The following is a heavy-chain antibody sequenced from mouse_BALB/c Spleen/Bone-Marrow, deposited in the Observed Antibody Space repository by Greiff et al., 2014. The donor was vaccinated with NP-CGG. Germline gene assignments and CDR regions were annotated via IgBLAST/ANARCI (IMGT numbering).Heavy chain of an antibody. J-gene: IGHJ2*01. CDR3: ARYYYGSSYFDY. CDR2: IDPANGNT. Sequence: VQLKESGAELVKPGASVKLSCTASGFNFKGTYMHWVKQRPEQGLEWIGRIDPANGNTKYDPKFQGKATITADTSSNTAYLQLSSLTSEDTAVYYCARYYYGSSYFDYWGQGTTLTVSS. V-gene: IGHV14-3*02. D-gene: IGHD1-1*01. CDR1: GFNFKGTY.